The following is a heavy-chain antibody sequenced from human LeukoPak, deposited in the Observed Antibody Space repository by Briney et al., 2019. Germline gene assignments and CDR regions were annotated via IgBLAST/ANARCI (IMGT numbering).Heavy chain of an antibody. CDR2: INPNSGGT. CDR3: ARVYCSSTSCYFGAFDI. J-gene: IGHJ3*02. Sequence: ASVKVSCKASGYTFTGYYMHWVRQAPGQGPEWMGRINPNSGGTNYAQKFQGRVTMTRDTSISTAYMELSRLRSDDTAVYYCARVYCSSTSCYFGAFDIWGQGTMVTVSS. D-gene: IGHD2-2*01. CDR1: GYTFTGYY. V-gene: IGHV1-2*06.